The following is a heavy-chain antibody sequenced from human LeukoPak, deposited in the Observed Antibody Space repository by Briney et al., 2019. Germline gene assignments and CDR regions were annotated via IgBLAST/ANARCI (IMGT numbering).Heavy chain of an antibody. CDR1: GFTFPSYW. CDR3: ARTGYTSGWYVGSFQY. CDR2: IYPADSDA. Sequence: GESLKISCKGSGFTFPSYWIGWVRQMPGKGLEWMGIIYPADSDAKYSPSFQGQVTISADKSISTAYLQWSSLKTSDTAIYYCARTGYTSGWYVGSFQYWGQGTLVTVSS. D-gene: IGHD6-19*01. V-gene: IGHV5-51*01. J-gene: IGHJ4*02.